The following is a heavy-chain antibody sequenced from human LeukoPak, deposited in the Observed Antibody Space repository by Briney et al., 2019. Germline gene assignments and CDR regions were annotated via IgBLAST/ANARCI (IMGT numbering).Heavy chain of an antibody. J-gene: IGHJ3*02. D-gene: IGHD2-15*01. CDR1: GGSFSGYY. V-gene: IGHV4-34*01. CDR2: INHRGST. Sequence: PSETLSLTCAVYGGSFSGYYWSWIRQPPGKGLEWIGEINHRGSTNYNPSLKSRVTVSVDTSKNQFSLKLSSVTAADTAVYYCARDSRSRSGNDAFDIWGQGTMVTVSS. CDR3: ARDSRSRSGNDAFDI.